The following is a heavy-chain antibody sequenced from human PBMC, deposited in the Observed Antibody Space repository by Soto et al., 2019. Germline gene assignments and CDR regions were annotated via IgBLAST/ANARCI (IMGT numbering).Heavy chain of an antibody. CDR1: GDSVSGNSAA. J-gene: IGHJ4*02. D-gene: IGHD3-16*01. V-gene: IGHV6-1*01. Sequence: PSQTLSLTCAISGDSVSGNSAAWNWIRQSPSRGLEWLGRTYYRSRWYNDYAVSVESRITVTPDTSKNQFSLHLNSVTPEDTAVYCCAREFPYYVSSDSYLDYWGQGALVTVSS. CDR3: AREFPYYVSSDSYLDY. CDR2: TYYRSRWYN.